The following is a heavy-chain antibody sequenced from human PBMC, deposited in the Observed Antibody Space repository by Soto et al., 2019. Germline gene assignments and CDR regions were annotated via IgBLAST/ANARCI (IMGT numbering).Heavy chain of an antibody. CDR1: GGSISSGGYY. V-gene: IGHV4-31*03. D-gene: IGHD1-26*01. CDR3: AGIYSGSPGGTLRY. J-gene: IGHJ4*02. Sequence: QVQLQESGPGLVKPSQTLSLTCTASGGSISSGGYYWSWIRQHPGKGLEWIGYIYYSGSTYYNPSLQSRVTISVDTSKHQFTLKLSSVTAADTAVYYCAGIYSGSPGGTLRYWGQGTLVTVSS. CDR2: IYYSGST.